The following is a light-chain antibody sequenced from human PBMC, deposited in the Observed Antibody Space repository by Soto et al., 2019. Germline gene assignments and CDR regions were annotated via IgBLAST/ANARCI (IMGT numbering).Light chain of an antibody. Sequence: DIQMTQSPSSVSASVGDRVTITCRASQGIRSWLAWYQQKPGQAPKLLIYAASSLQSGVPSRFSGSGSGTDFTLTISSLQPEDFATYYCQPGNSFPRTFGQGTKVEIK. J-gene: IGKJ1*01. V-gene: IGKV1-12*01. CDR3: QPGNSFPRT. CDR1: QGIRSW. CDR2: AAS.